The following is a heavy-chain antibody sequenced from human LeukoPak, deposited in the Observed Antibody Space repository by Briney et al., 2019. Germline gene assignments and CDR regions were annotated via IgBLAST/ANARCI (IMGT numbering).Heavy chain of an antibody. D-gene: IGHD2-15*01. CDR2: ISWNSGSI. CDR3: AKDYRCSGGSCYPSGMDV. Sequence: GGSLRLSCAASGFTFDDYAMHWVRQAPGKGLEWVSGISWNSGSIGYADSVKGRFTISRDNSKNTLYLQMNSLRAEGTAVYYCAKDYRCSGGSCYPSGMDVWGQGTTVTVSS. CDR1: GFTFDDYA. V-gene: IGHV3-9*01. J-gene: IGHJ6*02.